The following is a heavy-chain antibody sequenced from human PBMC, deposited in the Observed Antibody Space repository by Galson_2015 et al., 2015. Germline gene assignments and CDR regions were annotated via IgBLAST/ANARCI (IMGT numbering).Heavy chain of an antibody. D-gene: IGHD2-21*01. CDR2: ISYDGSNK. J-gene: IGHJ4*02. V-gene: IGHV3-30*01. CDR3: ARRPYCGGDCYSPYFDY. CDR1: GFTFSSHA. Sequence: SLRLSCAASGFTFSSHAMRWVRQAPGKGLEWVAVISYDGSNKFFSDSVRGRFTISRDNSKNTLYLQMNSLRAEDAAVYYCARRPYCGGDCYSPYFDYWGQGTLVTVSP.